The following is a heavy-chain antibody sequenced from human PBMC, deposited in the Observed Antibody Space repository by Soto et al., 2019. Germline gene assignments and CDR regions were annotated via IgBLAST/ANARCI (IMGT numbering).Heavy chain of an antibody. J-gene: IGHJ4*02. Sequence: SETLSLTCAGSGGSVSSTNWWSWVRQSPGKGLEWIGDIYHIGSTNYNPSLRGRVTISVDKSNNQFSLKLSSVTAADTAVYYCAREYYRIDYWGQGTLVTVSS. CDR3: AREYYRIDY. CDR2: IYHIGST. D-gene: IGHD4-4*01. CDR1: GGSVSSTNW. V-gene: IGHV4-4*02.